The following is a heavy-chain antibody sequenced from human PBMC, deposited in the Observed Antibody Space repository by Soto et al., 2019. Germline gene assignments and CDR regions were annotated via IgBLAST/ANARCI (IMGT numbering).Heavy chain of an antibody. V-gene: IGHV3-21*01. CDR2: ISSSSSYI. J-gene: IGHJ4*02. CDR1: GFTFSSYS. Sequence: PGGSLRLSCAASGFTFSSYSMNWVRQAPGKGLEWVSSISSSSSYIYYADSVKGRFTISRDNAKNSLYLQMNSLRAEDTAVYYCARDPPDSSGDYYFDYWGQGTLVTVSS. D-gene: IGHD3-22*01. CDR3: ARDPPDSSGDYYFDY.